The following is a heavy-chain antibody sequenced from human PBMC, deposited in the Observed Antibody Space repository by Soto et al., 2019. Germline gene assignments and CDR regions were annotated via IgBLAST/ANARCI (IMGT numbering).Heavy chain of an antibody. Sequence: GASVKVSSKASGYTFTSYGISWVRQAPGQGLEWMGWISAYNGNTNYAQKLQGRVTMTTDTSTSTAYMELRSLRSEDTAVYYCARGGSGSYYPYYFDYWGQGTLVTVSS. CDR1: GYTFTSYG. CDR3: ARGGSGSYYPYYFDY. CDR2: ISAYNGNT. V-gene: IGHV1-18*01. J-gene: IGHJ4*02. D-gene: IGHD3-10*01.